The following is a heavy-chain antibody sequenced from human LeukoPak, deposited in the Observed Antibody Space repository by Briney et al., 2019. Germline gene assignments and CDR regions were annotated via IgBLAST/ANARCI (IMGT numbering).Heavy chain of an antibody. D-gene: IGHD2-15*01. V-gene: IGHV3-53*01. Sequence: GGSLRLSCAASGFTVITNDMTWVRQAPGKGLEWVSVLYSDGNTKYADSVQGRFTISRNNSKNTLYLEMNSLSPDDTAVYYCARGVGPLAANALAYWGQGTLVTVSS. CDR2: LYSDGNT. CDR3: ARGVGPLAANALAY. CDR1: GFTVITND. J-gene: IGHJ4*02.